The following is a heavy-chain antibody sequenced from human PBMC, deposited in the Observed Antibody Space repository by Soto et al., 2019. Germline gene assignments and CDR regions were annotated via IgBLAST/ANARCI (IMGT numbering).Heavy chain of an antibody. CDR1: GYTFTGYY. CDR2: INPNSGGT. Sequence: ASVKVSCKASGYTFTGYYMHWVRQAPGQGLEWMGWINPNSGGTNYAQKFQGWVTMTRDTSISTAYMELSRLRSDDTAVYYCARDEWQGDYDYYYGMDVWGQGTTVTVSS. V-gene: IGHV1-2*04. D-gene: IGHD2-21*02. CDR3: ARDEWQGDYDYYYGMDV. J-gene: IGHJ6*02.